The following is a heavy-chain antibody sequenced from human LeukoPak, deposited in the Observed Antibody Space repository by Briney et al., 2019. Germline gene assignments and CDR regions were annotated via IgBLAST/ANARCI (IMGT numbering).Heavy chain of an antibody. CDR3: ARDRWGFGVRGYYDSSGYSDY. CDR1: GGTFSSYA. J-gene: IGHJ4*02. V-gene: IGHV1-18*01. Sequence: ASVKVSCKASGGTFSSYAISWVRQAPGQGLEWMGWISAYNGNTNYAQRLQGRVTMTTDTSTSTAYMELRSLRSDDTAVYYCARDRWGFGVRGYYDSSGYSDYWGQGTLVTVSS. CDR2: ISAYNGNT. D-gene: IGHD3-22*01.